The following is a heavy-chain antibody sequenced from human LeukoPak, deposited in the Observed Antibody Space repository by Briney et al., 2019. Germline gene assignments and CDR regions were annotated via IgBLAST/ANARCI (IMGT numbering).Heavy chain of an antibody. V-gene: IGHV4-39*01. Sequence: SETLSLTCTISGDSIGSNHYYWVWIRQRPGKGLEWVGSVYVDGRTYYNEALKSRVTIFSDTTKVQLYLRLSSVTTTDTAIYYCARRSHCTGGSCPSVWGQGTTVTVSS. J-gene: IGHJ6*02. CDR3: ARRSHCTGGSCPSV. CDR2: VYVDGRT. CDR1: GDSIGSNHYY. D-gene: IGHD2-15*01.